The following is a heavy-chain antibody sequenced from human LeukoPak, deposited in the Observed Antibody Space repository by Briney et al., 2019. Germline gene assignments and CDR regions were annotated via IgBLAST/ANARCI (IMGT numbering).Heavy chain of an antibody. CDR3: AKEIYGDPTGGRFQH. CDR2: ISYDGSNK. D-gene: IGHD4-17*01. Sequence: GGSLRLSCAASGFTFSSYGMHWVRQAPGKGLEWVVVISYDGSNKYYADSVKGRFTISRDNSKNTLYLQMNSLRAEDTAVYYCAKEIYGDPTGGRFQHWGQGTLVTVSS. V-gene: IGHV3-30*18. J-gene: IGHJ1*01. CDR1: GFTFSSYG.